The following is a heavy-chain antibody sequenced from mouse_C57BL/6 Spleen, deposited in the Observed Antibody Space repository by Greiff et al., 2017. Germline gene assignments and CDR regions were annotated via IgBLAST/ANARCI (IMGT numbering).Heavy chain of an antibody. D-gene: IGHD1-2*01. Sequence: ESGPGLVKPSQSLSLTCSVTGYSITSGYYWNWIRQFPGNKLEWMGYISYDGSNNYNPSLKNRISITRDTSKNQFFLKLNSVTTEDTATYYCARAIKDAMDYWGQGTSVTVSS. J-gene: IGHJ4*01. CDR2: ISYDGSN. CDR3: ARAIKDAMDY. V-gene: IGHV3-6*01. CDR1: GYSITSGYY.